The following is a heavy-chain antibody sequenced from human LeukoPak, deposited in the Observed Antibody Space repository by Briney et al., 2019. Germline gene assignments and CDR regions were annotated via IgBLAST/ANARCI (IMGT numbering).Heavy chain of an antibody. V-gene: IGHV1-69*13. J-gene: IGHJ4*02. CDR2: IIPIFGTA. CDR3: ARDQLRNWSLGY. D-gene: IGHD1-20*01. CDR1: GGTFISYA. Sequence: SVKVSCKASGGTFISYAISWVRQAPGQGLEWMGGIIPIFGTANYAQKFQGRVTITADESTSTAYMELSSLRSEDTAVYYCARDQLRNWSLGYWGQGTLVTVSS.